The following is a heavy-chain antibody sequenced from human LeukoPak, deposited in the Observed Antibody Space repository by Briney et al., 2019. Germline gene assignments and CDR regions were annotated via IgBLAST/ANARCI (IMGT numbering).Heavy chain of an antibody. CDR3: ATSHRITGGMDV. CDR2: IYTSGST. Sequence: PSETLSLTCTVSGGSISSGSYYWSWIRQPAGKGLEWIGRIYTSGSTNYNPSLKSRVTISVDTSKNQFSLKLSSVTAADTAVYYCATSHRITGGMDVWGQGTTVTVSS. V-gene: IGHV4-61*02. CDR1: GGSISSGSYY. J-gene: IGHJ6*02. D-gene: IGHD3-10*01.